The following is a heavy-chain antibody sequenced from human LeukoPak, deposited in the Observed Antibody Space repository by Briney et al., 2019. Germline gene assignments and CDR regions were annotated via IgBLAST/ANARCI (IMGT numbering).Heavy chain of an antibody. CDR3: AADPDYDFWSGYSGYYGMDV. CDR1: GFTFTSSA. V-gene: IGHV1-58*02. J-gene: IGHJ6*02. Sequence: ASVKVSCKASGFTFTSSAMQWVRQARGQRLEGIGWIVVGSGNTNYAQKFQARVTITRDMSTSTDYMELSSLRSEDTAVYYCAADPDYDFWSGYSGYYGMDVWGQGTTVTVSS. CDR2: IVVGSGNT. D-gene: IGHD3-3*01.